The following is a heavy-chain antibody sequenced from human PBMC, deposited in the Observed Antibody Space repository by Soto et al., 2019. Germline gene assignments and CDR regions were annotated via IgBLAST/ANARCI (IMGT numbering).Heavy chain of an antibody. D-gene: IGHD3-16*02. CDR3: ARIVVWDYVWGSYRYLDY. CDR2: IYPGDSDT. CDR1: GYSFTSYW. V-gene: IGHV5-51*01. Sequence: GESLKISCKGSGYSFTSYWNGWVRQMPGKGLEWMGIIYPGDSDTRYSPAFQGQVTISADKSINTAYLQWSSLKASDTAMYYCARIVVWDYVWGSYRYLDYWGQGTLVTVSS. J-gene: IGHJ4*02.